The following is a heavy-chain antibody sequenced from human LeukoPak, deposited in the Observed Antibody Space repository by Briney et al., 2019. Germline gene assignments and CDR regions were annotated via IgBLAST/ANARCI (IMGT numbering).Heavy chain of an antibody. Sequence: GGSLRLSYAASGLTFSSYDMHWVRQAPGKGLEWVAVIRYDVSSKYYSESVKGRFTISRDNSKNTLYLQVNSLRADDTALYYCAKDQYTYGLGFYTFDSWGQGTLVTVSS. V-gene: IGHV3-33*03. D-gene: IGHD5-18*01. CDR1: GLTFSSYD. CDR2: IRYDVSSK. CDR3: AKDQYTYGLGFYTFDS. J-gene: IGHJ4*02.